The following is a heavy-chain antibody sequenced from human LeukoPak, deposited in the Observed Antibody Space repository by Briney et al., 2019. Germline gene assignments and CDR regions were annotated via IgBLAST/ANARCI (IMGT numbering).Heavy chain of an antibody. J-gene: IGHJ4*02. Sequence: GGSLRLSCAASGFTFSSYAMHWVRQAPGKGLEWVAVISYDGSNKYYADSVKGRFTISRDNSKNTLYLQMNGLRAEDTAVYYCARDLRSYGDAPVNWGQGTLVTVSS. CDR1: GFTFSSYA. CDR3: ARDLRSYGDAPVN. V-gene: IGHV3-30-3*01. D-gene: IGHD4-17*01. CDR2: ISYDGSNK.